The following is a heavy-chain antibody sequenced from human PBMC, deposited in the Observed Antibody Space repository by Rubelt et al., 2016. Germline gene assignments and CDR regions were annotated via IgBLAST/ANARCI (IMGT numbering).Heavy chain of an antibody. CDR2: IDGGGSNR. Sequence: EVQLVESGGGLLQPGGSLRLSCAASGFTFSTFWMHWVRQPPGKGLVWVSRIDGGGSNRGYADSVKGRFTISRDNAKNTLYLEMNSLTIEDTAVYYCARDSYSSAPYWGQGTLVTVSS. CDR3: ARDSYSSAPY. J-gene: IGHJ4*02. V-gene: IGHV3-74*01. CDR1: GFTFSTFW. D-gene: IGHD6-25*01.